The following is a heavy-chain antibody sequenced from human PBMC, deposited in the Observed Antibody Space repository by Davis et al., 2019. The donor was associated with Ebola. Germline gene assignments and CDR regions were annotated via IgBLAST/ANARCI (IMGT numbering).Heavy chain of an antibody. Sequence: SETLSLTCAVSGGSISSSNWWSWVRQPPGKGLEWIGEIYHSGSTNYNPSLKSRVTISVDTSKNQFSLKLSSVTAADTAVYYCARSRQLVWFDPWGQGTLVTVSS. D-gene: IGHD6-6*01. CDR1: GGSISSSNW. CDR3: ARSRQLVWFDP. V-gene: IGHV4-4*02. J-gene: IGHJ5*02. CDR2: IYHSGST.